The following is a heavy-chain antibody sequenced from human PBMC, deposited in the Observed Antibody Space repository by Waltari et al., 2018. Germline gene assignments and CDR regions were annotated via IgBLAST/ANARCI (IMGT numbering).Heavy chain of an antibody. D-gene: IGHD6-6*01. Sequence: QLRLQESGPGLVKPSETLSLTCTVSGGSISSSSYYWGWIRQSPGKGLEWIGTIYYSGSTYYNPSLKSRVTISVDTSKNQFSRKLSSVTAADTAVYYCARRSQRIAARAIDYWGQGTLVTVSS. CDR3: ARRSQRIAARAIDY. CDR2: IYYSGST. V-gene: IGHV4-39*01. J-gene: IGHJ4*02. CDR1: GGSISSSSYY.